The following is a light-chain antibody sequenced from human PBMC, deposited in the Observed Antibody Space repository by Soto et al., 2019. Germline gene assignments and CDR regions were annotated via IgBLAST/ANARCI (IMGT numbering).Light chain of an antibody. CDR1: SSNIGSNP. Sequence: QLVLTQPPSASGTPGQRVTISCSGSSSNIGSNPVNWYQQLPGTAPKLLIYNNNQRPSGVPDRFSGSKSGTSASLAISGLQSEDEADYYCAAWDDSLNGWVFGGGTKLTVL. CDR2: NNN. CDR3: AAWDDSLNGWV. V-gene: IGLV1-44*01. J-gene: IGLJ3*02.